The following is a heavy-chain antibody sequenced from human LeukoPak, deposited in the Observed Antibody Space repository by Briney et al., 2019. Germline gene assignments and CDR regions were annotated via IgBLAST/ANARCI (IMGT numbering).Heavy chain of an antibody. J-gene: IGHJ4*02. CDR3: AREPLSSSWPYYFDS. D-gene: IGHD6-13*01. CDR1: GFTFDDYG. Sequence: GGSLRLSCAASGFTFDDYGMSWGGQAPGKGLEGWAGINWDGGSTGYARSAMGRFTISRDNANTSLYLQMNSLRAEDTALYYCAREPLSSSWPYYFDSWGQGTLVTVSS. V-gene: IGHV3-20*04. CDR2: INWDGGST.